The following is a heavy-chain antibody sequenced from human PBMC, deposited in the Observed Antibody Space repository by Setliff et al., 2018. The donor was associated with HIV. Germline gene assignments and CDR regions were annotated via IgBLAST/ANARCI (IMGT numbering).Heavy chain of an antibody. V-gene: IGHV1-69-2*01. CDR3: AKGTYYYDSSGSDY. Sequence: ASVKVSCKASGYTFTDYYMHWVQQAPGKGLEWMGRVDPEDGETIYAEKFQGRVTITADTSTDTAYMELSSLRSEDTAVYYCAKGTYYYDSSGSDYWGRGTLVTVSS. J-gene: IGHJ4*02. D-gene: IGHD3-22*01. CDR2: VDPEDGET. CDR1: GYTFTDYY.